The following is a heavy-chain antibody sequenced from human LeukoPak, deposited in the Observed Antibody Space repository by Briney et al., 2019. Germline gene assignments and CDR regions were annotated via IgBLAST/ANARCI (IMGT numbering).Heavy chain of an antibody. D-gene: IGHD3-22*01. CDR1: GFTVSSNY. CDR2: IYSGGST. CDR3: ARGGYGYYDSSGSFDY. Sequence: GGSLRLFCAASGFTVSSNYMSWVRQAPGKGLEWVSVIYSGGSTYYADSVKGRFTISRDNSKNTLYLQMNSLRVEDTAVYYCARGGYGYYDSSGSFDYWGQGTLVTVSS. V-gene: IGHV3-53*01. J-gene: IGHJ4*02.